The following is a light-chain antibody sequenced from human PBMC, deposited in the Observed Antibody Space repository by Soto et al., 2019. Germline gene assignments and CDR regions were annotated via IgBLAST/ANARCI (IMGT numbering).Light chain of an antibody. Sequence: DIVMTQSPLSLPVTPGEPASISCRSSQGLLHSNGYNYLDWYLQKPGQSPQLLIYLGSNRASGVPDRFSGSGSGTDFTLTINRVEAEDVGLYFCAQGLATPFTFGGGTKVDIK. J-gene: IGKJ4*01. CDR1: QGLLHSNGYNY. V-gene: IGKV2-28*01. CDR3: AQGLATPFT. CDR2: LGS.